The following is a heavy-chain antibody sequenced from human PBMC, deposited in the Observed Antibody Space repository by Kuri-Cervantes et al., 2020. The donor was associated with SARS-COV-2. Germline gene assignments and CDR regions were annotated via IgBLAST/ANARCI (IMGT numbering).Heavy chain of an antibody. V-gene: IGHV1-18*01. D-gene: IGHD6-13*01. CDR1: GYTFTSYG. CDR2: ISAYNGNT. J-gene: IGHJ4*02. Sequence: ASVKVSCKASGYTFTSYGICWVRQAPGQGLEWMGWISAYNGNTNYAQKLQGRVTMTTDTSTSTAYMELRSLRSDDTAVYYCARELIAAAGLGEVDYWGQGTLVTVSS. CDR3: ARELIAAAGLGEVDY.